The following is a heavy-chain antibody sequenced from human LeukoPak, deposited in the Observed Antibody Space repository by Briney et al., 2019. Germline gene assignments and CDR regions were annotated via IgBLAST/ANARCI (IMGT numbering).Heavy chain of an antibody. J-gene: IGHJ4*02. CDR2: KKQDGSEK. CDR1: VFTFSTYW. V-gene: IGHV3-7*01. Sequence: PGGSLRLSCAASVFTFSTYWMSWVRQAPGKGLEWVANKKQDGSEKYYRDSVKGRFTISRDSGKNSLYLQMNSLRAEDTAVYYCARLAGGHYDYWGQGTLVTVSS. CDR3: ARLAGGHYDY.